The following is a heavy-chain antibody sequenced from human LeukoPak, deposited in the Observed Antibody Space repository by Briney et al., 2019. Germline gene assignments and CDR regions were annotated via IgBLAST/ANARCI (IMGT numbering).Heavy chain of an antibody. CDR2: IWYDGSNK. CDR1: GFTFSSYG. D-gene: IGHD5-24*01. CDR3: ARGDALDGYNYGLLNY. J-gene: IGHJ4*02. Sequence: PGGSLRLSCAASGFTFSSYGMHWVRQAPGKGLEWVAVIWYDGSNKYYADSVKGRFTISSDNSKNTLYLQMNSLRAEDTAVYYCARGDALDGYNYGLLNYWGQGTLVTVSS. V-gene: IGHV3-33*01.